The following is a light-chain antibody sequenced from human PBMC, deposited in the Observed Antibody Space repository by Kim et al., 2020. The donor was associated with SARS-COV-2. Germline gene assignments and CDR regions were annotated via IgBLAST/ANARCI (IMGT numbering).Light chain of an antibody. CDR2: DAS. CDR1: QSVSSY. V-gene: IGKV3-11*01. J-gene: IGKJ4*01. Sequence: LAPGERASLSCRASQSVSSYLAWYQQKPGQAPRLLIYDASNRATGIPARFSGSGSGTDFTLTIGSLEPEDFAVYYCQQRGNWPLTFGGGTKVDIK. CDR3: QQRGNWPLT.